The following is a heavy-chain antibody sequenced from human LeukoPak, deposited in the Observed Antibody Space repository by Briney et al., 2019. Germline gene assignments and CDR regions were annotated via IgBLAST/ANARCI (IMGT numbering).Heavy chain of an antibody. CDR2: VNPNSGGT. D-gene: IGHD1-26*01. J-gene: IGHJ4*02. CDR1: GYTFTGYY. CDR3: ARDPGAIVGASGFDY. Sequence: ASVKVSCKGSGYTFTGYYMHWVRQAPGQGLEWMGWVNPNSGGTNYAQKFQGRVTMTRDTSISTAYMELSRLRSDDTAVYYCARDPGAIVGASGFDYWGQGTLVTVSS. V-gene: IGHV1-2*02.